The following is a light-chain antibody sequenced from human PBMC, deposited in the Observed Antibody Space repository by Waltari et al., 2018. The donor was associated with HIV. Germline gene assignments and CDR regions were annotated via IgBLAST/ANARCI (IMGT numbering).Light chain of an antibody. Sequence: DIVLTQSPLSLPVTLGQPAAISCTSSQSLVHGDGTTYLHWYHQRPGQSQRRLIYKISNRDSGVPDRFSGSGSGTDFTLKISRVEAEDVGVYYCMQGTQWPPYTFGQGTKLEIK. V-gene: IGKV2-30*02. CDR2: KIS. CDR3: MQGTQWPPYT. CDR1: QSLVHGDGTTY. J-gene: IGKJ2*01.